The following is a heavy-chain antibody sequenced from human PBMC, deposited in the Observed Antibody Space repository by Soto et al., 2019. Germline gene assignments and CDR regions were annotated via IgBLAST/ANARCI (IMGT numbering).Heavy chain of an antibody. Sequence: QVQLQESGPGLVKPSGTLSLTCAVSSASIRSSNWWSWVRQSPGKGLEWIGEIFHNGSTNYNPSLKSRVTISVDTSNNPFSLKVSSVTAADTAVYYCARAFGYSGTHYYFYYMDVWGKGTTVTVSS. D-gene: IGHD5-12*01. J-gene: IGHJ6*03. CDR1: SASIRSSNW. V-gene: IGHV4-4*02. CDR3: ARAFGYSGTHYYFYYMDV. CDR2: IFHNGST.